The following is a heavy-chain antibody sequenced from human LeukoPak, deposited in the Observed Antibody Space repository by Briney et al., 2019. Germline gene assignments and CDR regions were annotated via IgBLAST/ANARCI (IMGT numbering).Heavy chain of an antibody. V-gene: IGHV1-2*02. CDR3: ARAVRGVIISEDNWFDP. Sequence: GASVKVSCKASGYTFTGYYMHWVRQAPGQGLEWMGWINPNSGGTNYAQKFQGRVTMTRDTSISTAYMELSRLRSDDTAVYYCARAVRGVIISEDNWFDPWGQGTLVTASS. CDR2: INPNSGGT. J-gene: IGHJ5*02. D-gene: IGHD3-10*01. CDR1: GYTFTGYY.